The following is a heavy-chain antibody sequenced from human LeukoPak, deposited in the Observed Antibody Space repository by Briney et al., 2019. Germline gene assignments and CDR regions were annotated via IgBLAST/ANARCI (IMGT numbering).Heavy chain of an antibody. V-gene: IGHV4-34*01. J-gene: IGHJ6*03. CDR1: GGSFSGYY. CDR3: ARGLYCSSTSCYGYYYYMDV. D-gene: IGHD2-2*01. CDR2: INHSGST. Sequence: PSETLSLTCAVYGGSFSGYYWSWIRQPPGKGLEWIGEINHSGSTNYNPSLKSRVTISVDTSKNQFSLKLSSVTAADTAVYYCARGLYCSSTSCYGYYYYMDVWGIGTTVTVSS.